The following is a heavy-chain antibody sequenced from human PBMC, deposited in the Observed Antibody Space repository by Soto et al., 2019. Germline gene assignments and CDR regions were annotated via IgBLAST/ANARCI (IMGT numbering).Heavy chain of an antibody. V-gene: IGHV3-48*02. Sequence: GSLRLSCAASGFTFSSYSMNWVRQAPGKGLEWVSYISSSSSTIYYADSVKGRFTISRDNAKNSLYLQMNSLRDEDTAVYYCARDRITMIVVVNFDYWGQGTLVTVSS. CDR3: ARDRITMIVVVNFDY. CDR2: ISSSSSTI. CDR1: GFTFSSYS. D-gene: IGHD3-22*01. J-gene: IGHJ4*02.